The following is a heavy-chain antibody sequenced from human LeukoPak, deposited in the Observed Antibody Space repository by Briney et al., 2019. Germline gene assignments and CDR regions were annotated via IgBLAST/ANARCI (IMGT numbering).Heavy chain of an antibody. D-gene: IGHD3-3*01. J-gene: IGHJ3*02. CDR3: AKDYDFWSGYLRAFDI. Sequence: PWGSLRLSCAASGFTFSSYAMSRVRQAPGKGLEWVSAISGSGGSTYYADSVKGRFTISRDNSKNTLYLQMNSLRAEDTAVYYCAKDYDFWSGYLRAFDIWGQGTMVTVSS. CDR1: GFTFSSYA. V-gene: IGHV3-23*01. CDR2: ISGSGGST.